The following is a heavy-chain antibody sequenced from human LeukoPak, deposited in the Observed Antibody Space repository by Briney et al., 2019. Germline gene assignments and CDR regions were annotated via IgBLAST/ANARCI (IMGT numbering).Heavy chain of an antibody. CDR3: ARGYDFWSGYPNWFDP. CDR1: GYTFNSSY. J-gene: IGHJ5*02. Sequence: GASVKVSCKASGYTFNSSYMHWVRQAPGQGLEWMGIINPSDDSTRYAQKFQGRVTMTTDTSTSTAYMELRSLRSDDTAVYYCARGYDFWSGYPNWFDPWGQGTLVTVSS. CDR2: INPSDDST. V-gene: IGHV1-46*02. D-gene: IGHD3-3*01.